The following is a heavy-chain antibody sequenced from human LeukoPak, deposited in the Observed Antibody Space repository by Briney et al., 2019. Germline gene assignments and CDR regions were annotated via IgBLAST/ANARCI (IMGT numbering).Heavy chain of an antibody. CDR3: ARGPAASGYYDSRGRYGYFDY. CDR2: ISSTSSYI. CDR1: GFIFNSHS. V-gene: IGHV3-21*01. D-gene: IGHD3-22*01. Sequence: GGSLRLSCAASGFIFNSHSMNWVRQAPGKGLEWVSSISSTSSYIYYADSVKSRFTISRDNAKNSLYLQMNSLRAEDTAVYYCARGPAASGYYDSRGRYGYFDYWGQGTLVTVSS. J-gene: IGHJ4*02.